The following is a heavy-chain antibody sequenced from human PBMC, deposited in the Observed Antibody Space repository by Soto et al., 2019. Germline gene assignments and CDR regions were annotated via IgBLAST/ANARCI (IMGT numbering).Heavy chain of an antibody. Sequence: QVQLVQSGAEVKKPGSSVKVSCKASGGTFSSYSISWVRQAPGQGLERMGGIIPIFGTANYAQKFQGRVTITADESTRIVYMELSSLGSEDTAMYYCARETGGDCSGGSCLFDYWGQGTLVTVSS. CDR3: ARETGGDCSGGSCLFDY. CDR1: GGTFSSYS. J-gene: IGHJ4*02. V-gene: IGHV1-69*01. CDR2: IIPIFGTA. D-gene: IGHD2-15*01.